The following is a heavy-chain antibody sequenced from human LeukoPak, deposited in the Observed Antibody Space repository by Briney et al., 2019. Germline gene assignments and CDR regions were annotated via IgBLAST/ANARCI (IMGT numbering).Heavy chain of an antibody. J-gene: IGHJ6*02. CDR3: ARGVGRGPYCDFWSGPIRSYYYYYGMDV. V-gene: IGHV3-48*03. Sequence: GGSLRLSCAASGFTFSSYEMNWVRQAPGKGLEWVSYISSSGSTIYYADSVKGRFTISRDNAKNSLYLQMNSLRAEDTAVYYCARGVGRGPYCDFWSGPIRSYYYYYGMDVWGQGTTVTVSS. CDR1: GFTFSSYE. D-gene: IGHD3-3*01. CDR2: ISSSGSTI.